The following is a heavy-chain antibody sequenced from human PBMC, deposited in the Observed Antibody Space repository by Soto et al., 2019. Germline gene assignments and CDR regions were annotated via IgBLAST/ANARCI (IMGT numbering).Heavy chain of an antibody. CDR2: INHSGST. D-gene: IGHD3-3*01. CDR1: GGSFSGYY. V-gene: IGHV4-34*01. J-gene: IGHJ5*02. CDR3: ARTVLRFLEWSLTRVGWFDP. Sequence: SETLSLTCAVYGGSFSGYYWSWIRQPPGKXLEWIGEINHSGSTNYNPSLKSRVTISVDTSKNQFSLKLSSVTAADTAVYYCARTVLRFLEWSLTRVGWFDPWGQGTLVTVSS.